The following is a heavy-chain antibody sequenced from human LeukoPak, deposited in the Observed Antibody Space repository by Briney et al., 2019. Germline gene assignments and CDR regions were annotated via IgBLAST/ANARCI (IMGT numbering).Heavy chain of an antibody. Sequence: SVKVSCKASGGTFSSYTISWLRQAPGQGLEWMGRIIPILGIANYAQKFQGRVTITADKSTSTAYMELSSLRSEDTAVYYCAREERRYCSSTSCYNDYWGQGTLVTVSS. D-gene: IGHD2-2*02. CDR2: IIPILGIA. V-gene: IGHV1-69*04. CDR1: GGTFSSYT. CDR3: AREERRYCSSTSCYNDY. J-gene: IGHJ4*02.